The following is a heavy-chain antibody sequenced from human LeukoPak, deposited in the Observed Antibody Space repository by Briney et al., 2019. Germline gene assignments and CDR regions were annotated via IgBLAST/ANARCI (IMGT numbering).Heavy chain of an antibody. Sequence: SETLSLTCTVSGGSISSSTYHWGWIRQSPGKGLEWIGSIYYSGSTYYNPSLKSRVTRSVDTSKNQFSLKMSSVTAADTGVYYCAANYYGSGSYSYGFDYWGQGTLVTVSS. CDR1: GGSISSSTYH. D-gene: IGHD3-10*01. CDR3: AANYYGSGSYSYGFDY. J-gene: IGHJ4*02. CDR2: IYYSGST. V-gene: IGHV4-39*01.